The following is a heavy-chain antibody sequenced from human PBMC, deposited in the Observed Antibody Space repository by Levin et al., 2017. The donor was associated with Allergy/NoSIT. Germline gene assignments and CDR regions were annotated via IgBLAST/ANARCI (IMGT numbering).Heavy chain of an antibody. Sequence: ASVKVSCKASGYTFSDYGISWVRQAPGQGLEWTGWISAYNGNTNYAQNIQGRVTMTTDTSTSTAYMELRSLRSDDTAVYYCARDRALDSLTGYYTAYDAVDIWGQGTMVTVSS. V-gene: IGHV1-18*01. J-gene: IGHJ3*02. D-gene: IGHD3-9*01. CDR2: ISAYNGNT. CDR3: ARDRALDSLTGYYTAYDAVDI. CDR1: GYTFSDYG.